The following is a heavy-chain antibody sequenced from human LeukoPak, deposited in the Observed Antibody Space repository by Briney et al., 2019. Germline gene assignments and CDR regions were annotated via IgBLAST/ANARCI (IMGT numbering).Heavy chain of an antibody. CDR2: ISASGGTT. CDR3: AKDAQLWLPSYWYFDL. Sequence: GGSLRLSCAASGFTFSDYAISWVRQAPGKGLEWVSAISASGGTTYYADSVKGRFTISRHNSKNTLYLQMNSLRAEDTAVYYCAKDAQLWLPSYWYFDLWGRGTLVTVSS. D-gene: IGHD5-18*01. CDR1: GFTFSDYA. J-gene: IGHJ2*01. V-gene: IGHV3-23*01.